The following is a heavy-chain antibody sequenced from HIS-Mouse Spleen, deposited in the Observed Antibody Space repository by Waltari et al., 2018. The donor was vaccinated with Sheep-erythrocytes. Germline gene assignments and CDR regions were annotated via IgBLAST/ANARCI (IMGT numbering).Heavy chain of an antibody. V-gene: IGHV1-69*01. CDR2: IIPNFGTA. CDR1: GGTFSSYA. CDR3: ARDTSSDSSGWHDAFDI. J-gene: IGHJ3*02. Sequence: QVQLVQSGAEVKKPGSSVKVSCKASGGTFSSYAISWVRQAPGQGLEWRGGIIPNFGTANSAQKFQGRVTITADESTSTAYMELSSLRSEDTAVYYCARDTSSDSSGWHDAFDIWGQGTMVTVSS. D-gene: IGHD6-19*01.